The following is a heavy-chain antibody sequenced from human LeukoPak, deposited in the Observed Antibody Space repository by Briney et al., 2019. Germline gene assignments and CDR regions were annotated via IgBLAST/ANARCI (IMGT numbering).Heavy chain of an antibody. CDR2: INHSGST. CDR1: GGSISGYY. J-gene: IGHJ6*03. CDR3: ARGGGLTGYYYYMDV. V-gene: IGHV4-34*01. Sequence: SETLSLTCTVSGGSISGYYWSWIRQPPGKGLEWIGEINHSGSTNYNPSLKSRVTISVDTSKNQFSLKLSSVTAADTAVYYCARGGGLTGYYYYMDVWGKGTTVTISS. D-gene: IGHD3-10*01.